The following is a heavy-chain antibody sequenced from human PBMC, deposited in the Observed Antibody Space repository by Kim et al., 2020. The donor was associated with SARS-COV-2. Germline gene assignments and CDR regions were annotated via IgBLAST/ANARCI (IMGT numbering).Heavy chain of an antibody. D-gene: IGHD3-9*01. CDR1: GGSFSGYY. Sequence: SETLSLTCAVYGGSFSGYYWSWIRQPPGKGLEWIGEINHSGSTNYNPSLKSRVTISVDTSKNQFSLKLSSVTAADTAVYYCARGQPLYYDILTGYGYNYYYYGMDVWGQGTTVTVSS. V-gene: IGHV4-34*01. J-gene: IGHJ6*02. CDR3: ARGQPLYYDILTGYGYNYYYYGMDV. CDR2: INHSGST.